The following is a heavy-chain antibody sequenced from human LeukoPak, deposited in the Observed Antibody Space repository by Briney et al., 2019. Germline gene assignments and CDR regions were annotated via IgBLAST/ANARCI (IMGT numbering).Heavy chain of an antibody. J-gene: IGHJ4*02. D-gene: IGHD3-10*01. Sequence: PSETLSLTCTVSGGSISSSSYYWGWIRQPPGKGLEWIGSIYYSGNTYYNPSLKSRVTISLDTSKNQFSLKLSSVTAADTAVYYCGSGSRDYWGQGTLVTVS. V-gene: IGHV4-39*01. CDR3: GSGSRDY. CDR2: IYYSGNT. CDR1: GGSISSSSYY.